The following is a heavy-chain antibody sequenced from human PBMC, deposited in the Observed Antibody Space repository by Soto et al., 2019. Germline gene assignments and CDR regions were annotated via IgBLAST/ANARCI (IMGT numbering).Heavy chain of an antibody. CDR1: GFTFSSYA. V-gene: IGHV3-23*01. CDR3: AKARRYPITSNYFDY. CDR2: ISGSGGST. Sequence: EVQLLESGGGFVQPGGSLRLSCAASGFTFSSYAMSWVRQAPGKGLEWVSAISGSGGSTYYADSVKGRFTISRDNSKNTLYLQMNSLRAEDTAVYYCAKARRYPITSNYFDYWGQGTLVTVSS. D-gene: IGHD1-1*01. J-gene: IGHJ4*02.